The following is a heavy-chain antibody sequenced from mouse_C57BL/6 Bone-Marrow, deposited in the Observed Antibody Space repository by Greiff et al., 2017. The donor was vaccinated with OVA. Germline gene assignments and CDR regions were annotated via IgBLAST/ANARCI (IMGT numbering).Heavy chain of an antibody. Sequence: EVMLVESGGGLVKPGGSLKLSCAASGFSFSSYAMSWVRQTPEKRLEWVATISDGGSYTYYPDNVKGRFTISRDNAKNNLYLQLSNLKSEDSAMYDCARAPSSDYQAWFAYWGQGTLVTVSA. D-gene: IGHD2-4*01. J-gene: IGHJ3*01. CDR3: ARAPSSDYQAWFAY. V-gene: IGHV5-4*03. CDR1: GFSFSSYA. CDR2: ISDGGSYT.